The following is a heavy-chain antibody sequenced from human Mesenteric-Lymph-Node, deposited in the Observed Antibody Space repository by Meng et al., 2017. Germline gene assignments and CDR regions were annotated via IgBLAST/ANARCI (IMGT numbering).Heavy chain of an antibody. D-gene: IGHD4-17*01. CDR2: IYYSGST. CDR1: GFTFSSYG. CDR3: ARTNYGDYNWFDP. Sequence: GLVQPGGSLRLSCAASGFTFSSYGMSWVRQAPGKGLEWIGYIYYSGSTYYNPSLRSRVAISIDTSKNQFSLKLTSVTAADTAVYFCARTNYGDYNWFDPWGQGTLVTVSS. V-gene: IGHV4-31*02. J-gene: IGHJ5*02.